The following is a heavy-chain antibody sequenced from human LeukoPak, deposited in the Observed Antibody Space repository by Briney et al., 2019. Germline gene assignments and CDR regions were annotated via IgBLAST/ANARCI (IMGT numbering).Heavy chain of an antibody. V-gene: IGHV3-30*02. CDR3: ATLVKTGEGGRGYFDH. J-gene: IGHJ4*02. D-gene: IGHD7-27*01. CDR1: TFSFSSHG. CDR2: IYKKENDK. Sequence: GGSLRLSCAASTFSFSSHGLYWVRQAPGKGREWVAFIYKKENDKGYADSVKGRFTISRDNSNNMLYLQMNSLRADDAAVYYCATLVKTGEGGRGYFDHWGQGTLLTVSS.